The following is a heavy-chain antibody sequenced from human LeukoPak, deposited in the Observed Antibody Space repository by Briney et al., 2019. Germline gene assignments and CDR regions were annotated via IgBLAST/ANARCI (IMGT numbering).Heavy chain of an antibody. D-gene: IGHD2-2*01. CDR3: ARVFRYCSSTSCRSFDY. CDR2: IYYSGST. Sequence: NPSETLSLTCTVSGGSISSGGYYWSWIRQHPGKGLELIGYIYYSGSTYYNPSLKSRLTISVDTSKNQFSLKLSSVTAADTAVYYCARVFRYCSSTSCRSFDYWGQGTLVTVSS. V-gene: IGHV4-31*03. J-gene: IGHJ4*02. CDR1: GGSISSGGYY.